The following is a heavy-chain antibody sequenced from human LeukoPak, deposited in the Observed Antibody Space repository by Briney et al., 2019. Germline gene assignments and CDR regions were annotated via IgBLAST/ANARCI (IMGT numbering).Heavy chain of an antibody. Sequence: GGSLRLSCAASGFTFSSFGMNWVHQGPGNGLELVSSITGSGETTHYADSVKGRFTISRDNSKNTLYLQMNSLRADDTAVYYCARPWGDVSIATWFNPWGQGTLVTVSS. CDR1: GFTFSSFG. CDR2: ITGSGETT. CDR3: ARPWGDVSIATWFNP. J-gene: IGHJ5*02. D-gene: IGHD3-16*01. V-gene: IGHV3-23*01.